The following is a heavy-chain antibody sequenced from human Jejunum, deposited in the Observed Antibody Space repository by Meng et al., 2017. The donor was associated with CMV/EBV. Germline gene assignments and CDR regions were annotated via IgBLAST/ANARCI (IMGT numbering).Heavy chain of an antibody. D-gene: IGHD6-6*01. CDR1: FTVSDYY. Sequence: FTVSDYYMSWIRQAPGKGLEWVSHISYSGSTIYYADSVKGRFTISRDNARNSLYLQMNSLRAEDTAVYYCARMGDSSSPLGFALDYWGQGTLVTVSS. V-gene: IGHV3-11*01. CDR2: ISYSGSTI. CDR3: ARMGDSSSPLGFALDY. J-gene: IGHJ4*02.